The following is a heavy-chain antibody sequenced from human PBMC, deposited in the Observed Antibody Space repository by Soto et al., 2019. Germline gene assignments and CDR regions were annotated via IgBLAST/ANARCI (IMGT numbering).Heavy chain of an antibody. CDR2: ISYDGSNI. V-gene: IGHV3-30*18. CDR3: AKDAPPLGGACWVADY. Sequence: QVQLVESGGGVVQPGRSLRLSCAASGFTFSSYGMHWVRQAPGKGLEWVAAISYDGSNIYYADSVKGRFTISRDNSKHTLYLQMTTLGAEDTAVYYCAKDAPPLGGACWVADYWGQGPLVTVSS. J-gene: IGHJ4*02. CDR1: GFTFSSYG. D-gene: IGHD2-21*02.